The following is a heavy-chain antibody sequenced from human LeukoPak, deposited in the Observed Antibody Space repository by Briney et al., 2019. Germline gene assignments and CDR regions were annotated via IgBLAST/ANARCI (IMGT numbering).Heavy chain of an antibody. J-gene: IGHJ5*02. V-gene: IGHV1-18*01. CDR3: ARAYSSSWPSTNCFDP. Sequence: GASVKVSCKASGYTFTSYGISWVRQAPGQGLEWMGWISAYNGNTNYAQKLQGRVTMTTDTSTSTAYMELRSLRSDDTAVYYCARAYSSSWPSTNCFDPWGQGTLVTVSS. CDR2: ISAYNGNT. CDR1: GYTFTSYG. D-gene: IGHD2-2*01.